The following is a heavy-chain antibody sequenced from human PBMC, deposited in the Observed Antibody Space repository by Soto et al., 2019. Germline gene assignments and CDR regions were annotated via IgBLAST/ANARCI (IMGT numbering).Heavy chain of an antibody. CDR2: ISTNNGNT. V-gene: IGHV1-18*04. CDR3: ARAQYYYDSSGYKGWFDP. CDR1: GYTFTSYG. D-gene: IGHD3-22*01. Sequence: ASVKVSCKASGYTFTSYGSSWVRQAPGQGLEWMGWISTNNGNTNYAQKLQGRVTMTTDTSTSTAYMELRSLRSDDTAVYYCARAQYYYDSSGYKGWFDPWGQGTLVTVSS. J-gene: IGHJ5*02.